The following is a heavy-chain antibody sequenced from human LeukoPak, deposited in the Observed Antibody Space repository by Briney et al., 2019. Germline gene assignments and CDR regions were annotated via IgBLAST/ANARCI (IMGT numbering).Heavy chain of an antibody. J-gene: IGHJ2*01. D-gene: IGHD6-6*01. CDR3: ARWTRIISSSLWYFDL. V-gene: IGHV3-48*03. Sequence: PGGSLRLSCAASGFTFSTYEMNWVRQAPGKGLEWVSYISDSGTSTYYADSVKGRFTISRDNAKNSLYLQMNSLRAEDTAVYYCARWTRIISSSLWYFDLWGRGNLVTVSS. CDR2: ISDSGTST. CDR1: GFTFSTYE.